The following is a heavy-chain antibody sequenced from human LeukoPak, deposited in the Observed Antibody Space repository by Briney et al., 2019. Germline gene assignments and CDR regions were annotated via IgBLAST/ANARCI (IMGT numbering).Heavy chain of an antibody. Sequence: SETLSLTCTVSGGSISSYYWSWIRQPPGKGLEWIGSIYHSGSTYYNPSLKSRVSILVDTSKNQFSLKLSAVTAADTAVYYCARLLYDFWSDYYHMDVWGKGTTVTVSS. D-gene: IGHD3-3*01. CDR1: GGSISSYY. CDR2: IYHSGST. CDR3: ARLLYDFWSDYYHMDV. J-gene: IGHJ6*03. V-gene: IGHV4-59*08.